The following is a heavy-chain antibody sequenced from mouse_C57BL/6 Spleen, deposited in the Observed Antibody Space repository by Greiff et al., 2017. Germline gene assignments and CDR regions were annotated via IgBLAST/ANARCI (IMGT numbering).Heavy chain of an antibody. V-gene: IGHV5-6*01. CDR1: GFTFSSYG. Sequence: VQLQQSGGDLVKPGGSLKLSCAASGFTFSSYGMSWVRQTPDKRLEWVATISSGGSYTYYPASVKGRFTISRDNAKNTLYLQMSSLKSEDTAMYYCARHEDYYAMDYWGQGTSVTVSS. CDR2: ISSGGSYT. J-gene: IGHJ4*01. CDR3: ARHEDYYAMDY.